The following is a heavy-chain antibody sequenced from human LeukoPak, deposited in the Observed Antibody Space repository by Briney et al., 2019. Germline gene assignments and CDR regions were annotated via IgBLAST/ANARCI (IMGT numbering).Heavy chain of an antibody. D-gene: IGHD1-26*01. CDR2: ISAYNGNT. Sequence: ASVKVSCKASGYTFTSYGISWVRQAPGQGFEWMGWISAYNGNTNYAQKLQGRVTMTTDTSTSTAYMELRSLRSDDTAVYYCARDGTLGATVPYYYYYMDVWGKGTTVTVSS. V-gene: IGHV1-18*01. J-gene: IGHJ6*03. CDR3: ARDGTLGATVPYYYYYMDV. CDR1: GYTFTSYG.